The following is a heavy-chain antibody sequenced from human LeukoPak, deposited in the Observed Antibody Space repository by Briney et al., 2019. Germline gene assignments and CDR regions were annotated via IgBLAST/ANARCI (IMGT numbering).Heavy chain of an antibody. CDR1: GFTVGSNS. Sequence: GGSLRLSCAASGFTVGSNSMSWVRQAPGKGLEWVSVIYSGGRTYYADSVKGRFTISKDNSKNTLYLQMNSLRAEDTAVYYCARDLYVDIVAPFGMDVWGQGTTVTVSS. CDR3: ARDLYVDIVAPFGMDV. CDR2: IYSGGRT. V-gene: IGHV3-66*01. D-gene: IGHD5-12*01. J-gene: IGHJ6*02.